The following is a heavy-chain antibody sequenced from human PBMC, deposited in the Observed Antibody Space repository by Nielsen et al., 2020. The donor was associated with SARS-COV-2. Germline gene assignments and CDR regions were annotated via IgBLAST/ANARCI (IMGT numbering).Heavy chain of an antibody. CDR3: ARGRAPLRY. J-gene: IGHJ4*02. V-gene: IGHV4-61*08. CDR2: NYNSAKT. D-gene: IGHD2-15*01. CDR1: GGSISSGDYY. Sequence: GSLRLSCTVSGGSISSGDYYWSWIRQAPGKGLEWIAYNYNSAKTMYNSSLKSRVTMSVDTSKNQLSLRLTSVTAADTAVYYCARGRAPLRYWGQGILVTVSS.